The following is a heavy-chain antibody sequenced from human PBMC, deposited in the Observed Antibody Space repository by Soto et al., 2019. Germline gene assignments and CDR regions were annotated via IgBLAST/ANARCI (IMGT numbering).Heavy chain of an antibody. Sequence: GGSPRLSCAASGFTFSSYAMSWVRQAPGKGLEWVSAISGSGGSTYYADSVKGRFTISRDNSKNTLYLQMNSLRAEDTAVYYCAKDITVTTYYYYGMDVWGQGTTVTVSS. CDR2: ISGSGGST. V-gene: IGHV3-23*01. CDR3: AKDITVTTYYYYGMDV. D-gene: IGHD4-17*01. J-gene: IGHJ6*02. CDR1: GFTFSSYA.